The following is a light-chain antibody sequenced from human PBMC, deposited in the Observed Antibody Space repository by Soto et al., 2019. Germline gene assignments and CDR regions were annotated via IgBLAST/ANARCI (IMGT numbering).Light chain of an antibody. CDR2: GAS. CDR1: QGIGTE. J-gene: IGKJ1*01. CDR3: LQDFSYPRT. V-gene: IGKV1-6*02. Sequence: AIQTTQSPSSLSASVGDRVTITCRASQGIGTELGWYQLKPGKAPKLLVYGASTLQSGVLPRFSGSGSGTDFTLTISSLQPDDFATYYCLQDFSYPRTFGQGTKVDIK.